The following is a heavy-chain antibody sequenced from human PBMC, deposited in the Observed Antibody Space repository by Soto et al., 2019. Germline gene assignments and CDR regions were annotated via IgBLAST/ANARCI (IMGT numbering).Heavy chain of an antibody. Sequence: PGGSLRLSCAASGFTFSRYWMSWVRQAPGQGLEWVANIKQDGSEKYYVDSVKGRFTISRDNAKNSLYLQMNSLRAEDTAVYYCARTDHLLGQNYYYYYMDVWGKGTTVTVSS. V-gene: IGHV3-7*01. CDR1: GFTFSRYW. D-gene: IGHD3-3*02. J-gene: IGHJ6*03. CDR3: ARTDHLLGQNYYYYYMDV. CDR2: IKQDGSEK.